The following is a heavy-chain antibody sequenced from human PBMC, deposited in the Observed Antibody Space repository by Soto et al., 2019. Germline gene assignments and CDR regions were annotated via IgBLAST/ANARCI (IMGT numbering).Heavy chain of an antibody. J-gene: IGHJ6*02. V-gene: IGHV1-2*02. CDR2: INPNSGGT. Sequence: ASVKVSCKASGYTFTGYYMHWVRQAPGQELEWMGWINPNSGGTNYAQKFQGRVTMTRDTSISTAYMELSRLRSDDTAVYYCARDSKAIFGVVGYYYGMDVWGQGTTVTVSS. D-gene: IGHD3-3*01. CDR1: GYTFTGYY. CDR3: ARDSKAIFGVVGYYYGMDV.